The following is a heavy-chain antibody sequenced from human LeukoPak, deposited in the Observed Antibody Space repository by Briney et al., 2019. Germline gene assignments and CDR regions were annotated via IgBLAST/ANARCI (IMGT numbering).Heavy chain of an antibody. D-gene: IGHD6-19*01. CDR1: GFTISGYW. CDR2: ISGDGSIT. V-gene: IGHV3-74*01. CDR3: ARVGYSSGWYFDY. Sequence: GGSLRLSCAASGFTISGYWMHWVRQAPGKGLVWVSRISGDGSITAYADSVKGRFTISRDNAKNTLYLQMNSLRAEDTAVYYCARVGYSSGWYFDYWGQGTLVTVSS. J-gene: IGHJ4*02.